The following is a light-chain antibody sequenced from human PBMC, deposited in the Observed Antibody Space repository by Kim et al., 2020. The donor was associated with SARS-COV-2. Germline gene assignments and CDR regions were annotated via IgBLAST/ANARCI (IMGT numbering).Light chain of an antibody. J-gene: IGLJ2*01. V-gene: IGLV3-1*01. CDR1: KLGDKY. Sequence: VAPGQTASITCSGDKLGDKYACWYQQKPGQSPVLVIYQDSKRPSGIPERFSGSNSGNTATLTISGTQAMDEADYYCQAWDSSTAVFGGGTKVTVL. CDR3: QAWDSSTAV. CDR2: QDS.